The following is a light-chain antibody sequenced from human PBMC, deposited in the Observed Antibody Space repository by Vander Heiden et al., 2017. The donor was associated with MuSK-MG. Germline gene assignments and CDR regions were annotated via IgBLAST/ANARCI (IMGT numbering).Light chain of an antibody. J-gene: IGLJ3*02. V-gene: IGLV6-57*01. CDR3: QSHSGGNLVV. Sequence: NLVLTHPHSVSASRGKTVTNPCTRSRGSIADNFVQWYQQRPGSNPAPVIYDDNERPSGVPSRFCGSSDRSSNSASLIISGLKTEDEADYYCQSHSGGNLVVFGGGTKLTVL. CDR2: DDN. CDR1: RGSIADNF.